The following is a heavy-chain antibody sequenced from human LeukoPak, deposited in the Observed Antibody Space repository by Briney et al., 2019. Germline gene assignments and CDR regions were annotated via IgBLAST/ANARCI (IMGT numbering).Heavy chain of an antibody. J-gene: IGHJ4*02. CDR2: MNPNSGNT. CDR1: GYTFTSYD. D-gene: IGHD6-19*01. V-gene: IGHV1-8*03. CDR3: ARAVWQWLPRFFDY. Sequence: ASVKVSCKASGYTFTSYDINWVRQATGQGLEWMGWMNPNSGNTGYAQKFQGRVTITRNTSISTAYMELSSLRSEDTAVYYCARAVWQWLPRFFDYWGQGTLVTVSS.